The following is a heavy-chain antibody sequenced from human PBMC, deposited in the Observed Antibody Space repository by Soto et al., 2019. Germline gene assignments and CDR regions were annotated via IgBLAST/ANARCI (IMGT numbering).Heavy chain of an antibody. CDR3: AKDLNYYDSSGSAGGY. J-gene: IGHJ4*02. V-gene: IGHV3-23*01. CDR2: ISGSGGST. CDR1: GFTFSSYA. Sequence: GGSLRLSCSASGFTFSSYAMSWVRQAPGKGLEWVSAISGSGGSTYYADSVKGRFTISRDNSKNTLYLQMNSLRAEDTAVYYCAKDLNYYDSSGSAGGYWGQGTLVTVSS. D-gene: IGHD3-22*01.